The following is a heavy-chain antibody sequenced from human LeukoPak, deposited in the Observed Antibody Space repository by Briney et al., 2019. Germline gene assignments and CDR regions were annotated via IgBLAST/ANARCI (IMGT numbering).Heavy chain of an antibody. CDR3: AREPAGDYAFDF. D-gene: IGHD4-17*01. CDR1: GLTFSSYA. Sequence: GGSLRLSCAASGLTFSSYAMHWVRQAPGKGLEWVAVISYDGSNKYYADSVKGRFTISRDNSKNTLYLQMNSLRAEDTAVYYCAREPAGDYAFDFWGQGTLVTVSS. J-gene: IGHJ4*02. V-gene: IGHV3-30-3*01. CDR2: ISYDGSNK.